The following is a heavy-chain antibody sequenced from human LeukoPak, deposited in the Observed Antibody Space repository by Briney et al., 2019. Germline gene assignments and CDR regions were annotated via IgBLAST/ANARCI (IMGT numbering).Heavy chain of an antibody. CDR1: GFTFSNSA. CDR2: LSGSGITT. CDR3: AKRGWIGYYGMDV. D-gene: IGHD2-2*03. J-gene: IGHJ6*02. V-gene: IGHV3-23*01. Sequence: GGSLRLSCAASGFTFSNSAMSWVRQAPGKGLEWVSTLSGSGITTYYADSVKGRFTISRDNSKNTLYLQMNSLRAEDTAVYYCAKRGWIGYYGMDVWGQGTTVTVSS.